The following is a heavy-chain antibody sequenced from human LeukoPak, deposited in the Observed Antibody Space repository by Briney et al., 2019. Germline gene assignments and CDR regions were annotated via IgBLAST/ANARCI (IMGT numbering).Heavy chain of an antibody. CDR1: EFSVSSNY. D-gene: IGHD5-18*01. CDR3: ASGQRSVWIQLSGPDY. Sequence: GGSLRLSCAASEFSVSSNYMSWIRQAPGKGLEWVSVIYSGGSTYYADSVTGRFTISRDNSMNTLFLQMNSLRAEDTAVYYCASGQRSVWIQLSGPDYWGQGTLVTVSS. J-gene: IGHJ4*02. V-gene: IGHV3-53*01. CDR2: IYSGGST.